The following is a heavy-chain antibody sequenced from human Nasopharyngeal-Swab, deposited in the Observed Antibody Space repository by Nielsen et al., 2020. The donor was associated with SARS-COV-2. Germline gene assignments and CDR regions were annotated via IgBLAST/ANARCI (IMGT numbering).Heavy chain of an antibody. CDR2: INPSGGST. D-gene: IGHD2-2*01. Sequence: ASVKVSCKASGYTFTSYYMHWVRQAPGQGLELMGIINPSGGSTSYAQKFQGRVTMTRDTSTSTVYMELSSLRSEDTAVYYCARGHSRIIVVVPWRKGYFDYWGQGTLVTVSS. V-gene: IGHV1-46*01. J-gene: IGHJ4*02. CDR3: ARGHSRIIVVVPWRKGYFDY. CDR1: GYTFTSYY.